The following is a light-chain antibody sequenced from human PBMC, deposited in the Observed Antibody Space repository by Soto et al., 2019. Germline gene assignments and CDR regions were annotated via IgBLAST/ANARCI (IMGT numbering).Light chain of an antibody. J-gene: IGKJ1*01. CDR1: QSVSSY. CDR2: DAS. Sequence: DIVLPQSPGTLSLSPGERATLSCRASQSVSSYLAWYQQKPGQAPRLLIYDASNRATGIPARFSGSGSGTDFTLTISSLEPEDFAVYYCQQRSNWPPTFGQGTKVDIK. CDR3: QQRSNWPPT. V-gene: IGKV3-11*01.